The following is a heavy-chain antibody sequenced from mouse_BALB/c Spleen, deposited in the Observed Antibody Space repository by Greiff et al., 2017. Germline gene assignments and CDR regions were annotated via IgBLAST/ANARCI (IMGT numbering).Heavy chain of an antibody. CDR2: ISDGGSYT. J-gene: IGHJ3*01. D-gene: IGHD3-3*01. CDR3: ARARTSYTCIDY. Sequence: EVQVVESGGGLVKPGGSLKLTCAASGFNFSDYYMYWVRQTPEERLEWVATISDGGSYTYYPDKVKGRFTISRDNAKNNLYLQMSSLKSEDTAMYYCARARTSYTCIDYWGQGTPVTVSA. V-gene: IGHV5-4*02. CDR1: GFNFSDYY.